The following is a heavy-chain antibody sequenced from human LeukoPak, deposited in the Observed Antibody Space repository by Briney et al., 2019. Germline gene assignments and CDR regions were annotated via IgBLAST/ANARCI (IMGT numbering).Heavy chain of an antibody. CDR3: ARDGPAQMVDFDY. Sequence: ASVKVTCKASGYTFTGSGWYLYWLRQAPGQGLECVGWIHPNNGATLYAQKFQGRVAMTTDTSISTAYMELSRLRPDDTAMYYCARDGPAQMVDFDYWGQGTLVTVSS. D-gene: IGHD3-10*01. J-gene: IGHJ4*02. CDR1: GYTFTGSGWY. V-gene: IGHV1-2*02. CDR2: IHPNNGAT.